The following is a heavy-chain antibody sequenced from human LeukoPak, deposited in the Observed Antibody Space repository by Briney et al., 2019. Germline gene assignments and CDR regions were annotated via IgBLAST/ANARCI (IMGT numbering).Heavy chain of an antibody. V-gene: IGHV4-59*08. CDR1: GGSINSYY. CDR2: KYYSGST. D-gene: IGHD6-13*01. J-gene: IGHJ4*02. Sequence: SETLSLTCTVSGGSINSYYWSWLRQPPGKGLEWIGYKYYSGSTNYNPSLKSRVTTSVDTSKNQFSLKLSSVTAADTAVYYCARRKITAAGTYYFDYWGQGILVTVSS. CDR3: ARRKITAAGTYYFDY.